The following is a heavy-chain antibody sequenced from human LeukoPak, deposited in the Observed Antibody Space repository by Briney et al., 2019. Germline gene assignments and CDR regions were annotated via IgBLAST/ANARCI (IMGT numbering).Heavy chain of an antibody. CDR1: GGSISPYY. Sequence: SETLSLTCTVSGGSISPYYWNWIRQPPGKGLEWIGYIFYSGSTAYNPSLKSRVAMSVDTSKNQFSLNLRSLTAADTAVYYCARVTDSLDYWGQGTLVTVSS. J-gene: IGHJ4*02. V-gene: IGHV4-59*12. D-gene: IGHD4-11*01. CDR3: ARVTDSLDY. CDR2: IFYSGST.